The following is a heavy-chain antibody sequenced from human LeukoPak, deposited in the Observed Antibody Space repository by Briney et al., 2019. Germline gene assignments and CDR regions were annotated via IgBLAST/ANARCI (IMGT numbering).Heavy chain of an antibody. CDR3: AGDPNRSYFDH. CDR1: GFPFSTYP. V-gene: IGHV3-30*16. J-gene: IGHJ4*02. CDR2: ISSDGSNE. Sequence: PGGSLRLSCAASGFPFSTYPMHGVRQAPGRGFEWLALISSDGSNENFADSVKGRFTISRDNSKNTLYLQMNSLRSEDTAIYYCAGDPNRSYFDHWGQGTLVTVSS. D-gene: IGHD1-14*01.